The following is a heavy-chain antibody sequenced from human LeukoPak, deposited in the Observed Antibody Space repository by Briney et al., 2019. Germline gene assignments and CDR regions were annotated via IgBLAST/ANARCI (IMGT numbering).Heavy chain of an antibody. V-gene: IGHV3-21*01. J-gene: IGHJ4*02. CDR2: ISSYSSYI. CDR3: ARDRSNGDYAFDY. D-gene: IGHD4-17*01. Sequence: GGSLRLSCAASEFTFSSYDMNWVRQAPGKGLEWVSSISSYSSYIYYADSVKGRFTISRDNAKKSLYLQMNSLRAEDTAVYYCARDRSNGDYAFDYWGQGALVTVSS. CDR1: EFTFSSYD.